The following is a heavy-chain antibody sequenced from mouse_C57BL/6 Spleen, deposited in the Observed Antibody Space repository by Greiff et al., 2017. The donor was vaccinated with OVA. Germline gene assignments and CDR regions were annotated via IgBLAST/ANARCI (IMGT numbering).Heavy chain of an antibody. J-gene: IGHJ1*03. Sequence: VQLKQSGPELVKPGASVKISCKASGYSFTDYYMNWVKQSNGKSLEWIGVINPNYGTTSYNQKFKGKATLTVDQSSSTAYMQLNSLTSEDSAVYYCARSEPCIATAGGYFDVWGTGTTVTVSS. D-gene: IGHD1-2*01. CDR3: ARSEPCIATAGGYFDV. V-gene: IGHV1-39*01. CDR1: GYSFTDYY. CDR2: INPNYGTT.